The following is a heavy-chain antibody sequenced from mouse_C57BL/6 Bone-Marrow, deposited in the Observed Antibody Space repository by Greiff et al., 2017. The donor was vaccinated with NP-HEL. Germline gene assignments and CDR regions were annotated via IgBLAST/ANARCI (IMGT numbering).Heavy chain of an antibody. Sequence: DVHLVESGPALVKPSQTVSLTCTVTGYSITNGNHWWNWIRQVSGSKLEWIGYISSSGSTDSNPSLKSRISITRDTSKNQLFLQLNSVTTEDIATYYCARERVYYYGSSSYWYFDVWGTGTTVTVSS. CDR3: ARERVYYYGSSSYWYFDV. J-gene: IGHJ1*03. V-gene: IGHV3-4*01. CDR1: GYSITNGNHW. CDR2: ISSSGST. D-gene: IGHD1-1*01.